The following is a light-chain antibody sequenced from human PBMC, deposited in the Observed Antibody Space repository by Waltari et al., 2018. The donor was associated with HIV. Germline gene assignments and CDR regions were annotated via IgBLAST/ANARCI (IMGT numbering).Light chain of an antibody. Sequence: DIVMTQTPLSLPVTPGQPASFSCRSSQSLVHRNGNTYLSWILLMPGQPPRLLIHRVSNRVSGVPDRFRGSGSGTNFSLKISRVEADDVGLYYCMQAAQCPDTFGQGTRLEI. CDR3: MQAAQCPDT. CDR2: RVS. CDR1: QSLVHRNGNTY. J-gene: IGKJ2*01. V-gene: IGKV2-24*01.